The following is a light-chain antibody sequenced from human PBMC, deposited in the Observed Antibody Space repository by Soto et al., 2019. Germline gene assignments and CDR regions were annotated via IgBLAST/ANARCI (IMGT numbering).Light chain of an antibody. J-gene: IGLJ1*01. CDR2: DVT. CDR3: ASYTSSATYV. CDR1: SSDVGSYNR. V-gene: IGLV2-18*02. Sequence: QSVLTQPLSVSGSPGQSVAISCTGTSSDVGSYNRVSWYQQHPGKAPKLMIYDVTNRPSGVSSRFSGSKSGNTASLTISGLQAEDEADYYCASYTSSATYVIGSGTKVTVL.